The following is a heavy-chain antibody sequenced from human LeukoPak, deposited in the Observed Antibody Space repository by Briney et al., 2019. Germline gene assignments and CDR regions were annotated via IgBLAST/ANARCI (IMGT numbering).Heavy chain of an antibody. D-gene: IGHD2-15*01. Sequence: GASVKVSCKASGGTFSSYAISWVRQAPGQGLEWMGGIIPIFGTANYAQKFQGRVTITADESTSTAYMELRSLRSEDTAVYYCARDRYCSGGSCSYPPGFDYWGQGTLVTVSS. V-gene: IGHV1-69*13. J-gene: IGHJ4*02. CDR1: GGTFSSYA. CDR3: ARDRYCSGGSCSYPPGFDY. CDR2: IIPIFGTA.